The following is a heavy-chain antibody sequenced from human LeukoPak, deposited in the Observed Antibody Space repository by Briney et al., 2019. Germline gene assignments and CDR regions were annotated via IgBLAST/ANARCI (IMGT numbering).Heavy chain of an antibody. D-gene: IGHD3-22*01. Sequence: ASVKVSCKASGYTFTSYYMHWVRQAPGQGLEWMGIINPSGGCTSYAQKFQGRVTMTRDTSTSTVYMELSSLRSEDTAVYYCAREPPTPHYYDSSGYGAGDYWGQGTLVTVSS. V-gene: IGHV1-46*01. CDR2: INPSGGCT. CDR1: GYTFTSYY. J-gene: IGHJ4*02. CDR3: AREPPTPHYYDSSGYGAGDY.